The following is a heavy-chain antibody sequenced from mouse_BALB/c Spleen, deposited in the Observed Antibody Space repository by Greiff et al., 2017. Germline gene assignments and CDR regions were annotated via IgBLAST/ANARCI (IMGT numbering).Heavy chain of an antibody. CDR1: GFSLTSYG. J-gene: IGHJ3*01. D-gene: IGHD2-4*01. CDR2: IWSGGST. Sequence: VKLVESGPGLVQPSQSLSITCTVSGFSLTSYGVHWVRQSPGKGLEWLGVIWSGGSTDYNAAFISRLSISKDNSKSQVFFKMNSLQANDTAIYYCARNSDYDQAWFAYWGQGTLVTVSA. V-gene: IGHV2-2*02. CDR3: ARNSDYDQAWFAY.